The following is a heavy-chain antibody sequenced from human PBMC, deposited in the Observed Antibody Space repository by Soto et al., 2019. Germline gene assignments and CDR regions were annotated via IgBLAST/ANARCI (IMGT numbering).Heavy chain of an antibody. Sequence: GGSLRLSCAASGFTFSSYAMHWVRQAPGKGLEWVAVISYDRSNKYYADSVKGRFTISRDNSKNTLYLQMNSLRAEDTAVYYCARDMNYDFWSGSWFDPWGQGTLVTVSS. J-gene: IGHJ5*02. CDR3: ARDMNYDFWSGSWFDP. CDR2: ISYDRSNK. D-gene: IGHD3-3*01. CDR1: GFTFSSYA. V-gene: IGHV3-30-3*01.